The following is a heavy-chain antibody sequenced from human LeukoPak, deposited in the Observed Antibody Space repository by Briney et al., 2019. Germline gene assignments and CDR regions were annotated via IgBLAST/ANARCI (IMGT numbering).Heavy chain of an antibody. CDR1: GFTLPYG. Sequence: GGSLRLSCVVSGFTLPYGMSWVRQAPGKGLEWVSYVSATGYTTSYADSVKGRFTISRDNAKNTVYLQMNSLSAEDTAVYYCAKNGDRGAYCSGGTCYPYYYYYMDVWGKGTTVTISS. CDR2: VSATGYTT. CDR3: AKNGDRGAYCSGGTCYPYYYYYMDV. D-gene: IGHD2-15*01. J-gene: IGHJ6*03. V-gene: IGHV3-23*01.